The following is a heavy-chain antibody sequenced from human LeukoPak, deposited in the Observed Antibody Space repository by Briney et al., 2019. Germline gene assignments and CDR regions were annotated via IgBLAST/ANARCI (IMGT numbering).Heavy chain of an antibody. V-gene: IGHV3-23*01. CDR1: GFTFSSYA. CDR2: ISGSGGST. J-gene: IGHJ4*02. Sequence: GGSLRLSCAASGFTFSSYAMSSVREAPGKGLEWVSAISGSGGSTYYAVSVKGRFTISRDNSKNTLYLQMNSLRAEDTAVYYCAKDKEAVPVYFDYWGQGTLVTVSS. D-gene: IGHD2-2*01. CDR3: AKDKEAVPVYFDY.